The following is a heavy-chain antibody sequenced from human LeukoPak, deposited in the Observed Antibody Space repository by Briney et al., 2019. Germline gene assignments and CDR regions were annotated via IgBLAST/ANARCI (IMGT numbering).Heavy chain of an antibody. CDR2: ISYDGSNK. V-gene: IGHV3-30-3*01. CDR3: ARDVGYNWNDGNAFDI. D-gene: IGHD1-20*01. Sequence: GGSLRLSCAASGFTFSSYAMHWVRQAPGKGLEWVAVISYDGSNKYYADSVKGRFTISRDNSKNTLYLQMNSLRAEDTAVYYCARDVGYNWNDGNAFDIWGQGTMVTVS. CDR1: GFTFSSYA. J-gene: IGHJ3*02.